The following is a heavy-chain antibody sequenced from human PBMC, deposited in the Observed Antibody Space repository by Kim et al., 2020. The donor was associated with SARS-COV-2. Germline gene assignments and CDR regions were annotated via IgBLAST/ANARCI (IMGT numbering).Heavy chain of an antibody. CDR1: GFTFSNYG. D-gene: IGHD3-22*01. CDR3: AKDPNYYDSSGSPY. J-gene: IGHJ4*02. CDR2: ISYDGSNK. Sequence: GGSLRLSCAASGFTFSNYGMHWVRQAPGKGLEWVGVISYDGSNKYYADSVKGRFTISRDNSRNTLYLQMNSLRAEDTAVYYCAKDPNYYDSSGSPYWGQG. V-gene: IGHV3-30*18.